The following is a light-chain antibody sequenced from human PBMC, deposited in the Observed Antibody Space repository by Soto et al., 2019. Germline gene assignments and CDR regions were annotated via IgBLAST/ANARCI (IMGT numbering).Light chain of an antibody. CDR3: QQYNSYSPYT. J-gene: IGKJ2*01. V-gene: IGKV1-5*03. CDR2: KAS. CDR1: QSISSG. Sequence: DIQMTQSPSTLSASVGDRVTITCRASQSISSGLAWYQQKPGKAPKLLIYKASSLESGVPSRFSGGGSGTEFTLTISSLQPDDFATYYCQQYNSYSPYTFGQGTKLEIK.